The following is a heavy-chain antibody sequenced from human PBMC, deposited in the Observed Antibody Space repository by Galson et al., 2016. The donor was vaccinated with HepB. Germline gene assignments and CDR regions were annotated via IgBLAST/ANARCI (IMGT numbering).Heavy chain of an antibody. CDR3: ARHKGENYYDKYFDP. V-gene: IGHV3-7*04. J-gene: IGHJ5*02. D-gene: IGHD3-22*01. CDR1: RYTFNTYW. Sequence: SGAEVKKPGESLKISCKGSRYTFNTYWMTWVRQAPGKGLEWVANLNPDGDEKSYASSVKGRFTISRDNAENSLSLQMNSLRAEDTAVYYCARHKGENYYDKYFDPWGQGTLVTVST. CDR2: LNPDGDEK.